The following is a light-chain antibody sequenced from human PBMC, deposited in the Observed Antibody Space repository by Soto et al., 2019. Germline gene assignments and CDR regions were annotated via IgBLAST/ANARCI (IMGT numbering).Light chain of an antibody. CDR2: DVS. CDR3: SSYTSSSSYV. Sequence: QSVLTLPASVPGTPGQSITTPCTGTSSDVGGYNYVSWYQQHPGKAPKLMIYDVSNRPSGVSNRFSGSKSGNTASLTISGLQAEDEADYYCSSYTSSSSYVFGTGTKVTVL. V-gene: IGLV2-14*01. CDR1: SSDVGGYNY. J-gene: IGLJ1*01.